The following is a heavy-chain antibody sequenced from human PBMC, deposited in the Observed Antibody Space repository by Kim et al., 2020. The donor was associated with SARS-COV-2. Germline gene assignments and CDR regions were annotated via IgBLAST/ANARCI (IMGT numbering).Heavy chain of an antibody. J-gene: IGHJ4*02. CDR1: GFTFSTSP. V-gene: IGHV3-23*01. Sequence: GGSLRLSCVASGFTFSTSPMGWVRQAPGKCLEWVSRISWDGTRTYYADSVKGLVTMSSDKSKNMLYLHMNSLRVEDTAVYYCAKGVINSGFDYWGQGTQVTVSS. D-gene: IGHD1-26*01. CDR3: AKGVINSGFDY. CDR2: ISWDGTRT.